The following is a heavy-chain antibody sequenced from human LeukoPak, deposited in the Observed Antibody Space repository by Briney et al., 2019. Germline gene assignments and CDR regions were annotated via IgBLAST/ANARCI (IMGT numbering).Heavy chain of an antibody. CDR2: ISSSSSYI. D-gene: IGHD3-10*01. Sequence: GGSLRLSCAASGFTFSSYSMNWVRQAPGKGLEWVSSISSSSSYIYYADSVKGRFTISRDNAKNLLYLQMNSLRAEDTAVYYCAREITMVRGVVDYWGQGTLVTVSS. J-gene: IGHJ4*02. CDR1: GFTFSSYS. V-gene: IGHV3-21*01. CDR3: AREITMVRGVVDY.